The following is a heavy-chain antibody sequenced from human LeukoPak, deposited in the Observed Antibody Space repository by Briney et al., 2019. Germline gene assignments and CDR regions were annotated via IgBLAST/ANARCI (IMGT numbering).Heavy chain of an antibody. CDR1: GFAFSTYS. CDR2: ISSSSSDYI. D-gene: IGHD3-9*01. Sequence: GGSLRLSCAASGFAFSTYSMNWVRQAPGKGLEWVSSISSSSSDYIDYAASVKGRFTISRDNAKNSLYLQMNSLRAEDTAVYYCAREYLRYQGLWGQGTLVTVSS. J-gene: IGHJ4*02. CDR3: AREYLRYQGL. V-gene: IGHV3-21*01.